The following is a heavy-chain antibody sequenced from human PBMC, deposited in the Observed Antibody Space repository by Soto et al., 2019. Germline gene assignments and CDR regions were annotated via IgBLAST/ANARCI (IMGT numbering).Heavy chain of an antibody. V-gene: IGHV4-39*01. Sequence: PSEPLSLTCNVSGDSMTSPPYYWGWIRQPPGNGLEWIGTVYYSGATYYNPSLRGRPTVSADTSKNYFSLRLTSVTAADTAVYYRSRHDEWFDPWGQGTLVTF. CDR2: VYYSGAT. CDR1: GDSMTSPPYY. J-gene: IGHJ5*02. CDR3: SRHDEWFDP.